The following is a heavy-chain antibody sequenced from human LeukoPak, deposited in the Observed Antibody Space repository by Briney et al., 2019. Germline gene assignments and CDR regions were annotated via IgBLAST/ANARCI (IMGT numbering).Heavy chain of an antibody. V-gene: IGHV1-69*04. CDR2: IIPILGIA. D-gene: IGHD3-22*01. CDR3: ASIPPSYYYDSSGYV. Sequence: ASVKVSCRASGGTFSSYAISWVRQAPGQGLEWMGRIIPILGIANYAQKFQGRVTSTADKSTSTAYMELSSLRSEDTAVYYCASIPPSYYYDSSGYVWGQGTLVTVSS. CDR1: GGTFSSYA. J-gene: IGHJ4*02.